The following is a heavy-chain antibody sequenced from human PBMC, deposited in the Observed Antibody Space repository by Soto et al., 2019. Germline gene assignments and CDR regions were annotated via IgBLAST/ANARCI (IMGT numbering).Heavy chain of an antibody. D-gene: IGHD6-13*01. J-gene: IGHJ5*02. CDR2: TYYRSKWYN. CDR1: GDSVSSNSAA. CDR3: ARGSIAAAGTS. Sequence: SQPLSLTCALSGDSVSSNSAACTWIRQSPSRGLEWLGRTYYRSKWYNDYAVSVKSRITINPDTSKNQFSLQLNSVTPEDTAVYYCARGSIAAAGTSWGQGTLVTV. V-gene: IGHV6-1*01.